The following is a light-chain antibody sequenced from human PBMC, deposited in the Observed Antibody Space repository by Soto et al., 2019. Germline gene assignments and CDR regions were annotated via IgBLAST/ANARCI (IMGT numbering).Light chain of an antibody. CDR1: QSVCNNY. CDR2: GAS. J-gene: IGKJ1*01. Sequence: EIVLTQSPGTLSLSPGERATLSCRASQSVCNNYLAWYQQKPRQAPRLLIYGASNRATGIPDRFSGSGSGTDFTLPISRLEPEDFAVYYCQQYGSSGTFGQGTKVDIK. V-gene: IGKV3-20*01. CDR3: QQYGSSGT.